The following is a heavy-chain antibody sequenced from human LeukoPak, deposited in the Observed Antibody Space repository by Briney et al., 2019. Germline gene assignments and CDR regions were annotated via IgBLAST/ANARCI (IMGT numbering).Heavy chain of an antibody. Sequence: ASVKVSCKASGYTFTTYDINWVRQATGQGLEWLGWMNPNSRNTGYAQKFQGRVTMTRNTSISTAYMELSNLRSEDTAVYYCAREKDFVAFDIWGQGTMVTVSS. V-gene: IGHV1-8*01. J-gene: IGHJ3*02. CDR3: AREKDFVAFDI. CDR2: MNPNSRNT. D-gene: IGHD3/OR15-3a*01. CDR1: GYTFTTYD.